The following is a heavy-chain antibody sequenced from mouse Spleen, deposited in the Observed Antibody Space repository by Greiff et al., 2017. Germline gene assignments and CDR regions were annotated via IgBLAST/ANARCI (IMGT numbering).Heavy chain of an antibody. CDR1: GFTFSSYA. CDR3: ARDRYYGSSRYYFDY. Sequence: EVMLVESGGGLVKPGGSLKLSCAASGFTFSSYAMSWVRQSPEKRLEWVAEISSGGSYTYYPDTVTGRFTISRDNAKNTLYLEMSSLRSEDTAMYYCARDRYYGSSRYYFDYWGQGTTLTVSS. V-gene: IGHV5-9-4*01. CDR2: ISSGGSYT. J-gene: IGHJ2*01. D-gene: IGHD1-1*01.